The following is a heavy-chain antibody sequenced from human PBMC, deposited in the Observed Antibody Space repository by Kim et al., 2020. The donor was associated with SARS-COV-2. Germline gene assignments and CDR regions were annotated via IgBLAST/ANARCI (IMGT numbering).Heavy chain of an antibody. J-gene: IGHJ3*02. CDR1: GGSVSSGSYY. CDR3: ARTYRGGYYWDAFYI. CDR2: IYYSGST. Sequence: SETLSLTCTVSGGSVSSGSYYWSWIRQPPGKGLEWIGYIYYSGSTNYNPSLKSRVTISVDTSKNQFSLKLSSVTAADTAVYYCARTYRGGYYWDAFYIWG. D-gene: IGHD3-22*01. V-gene: IGHV4-61*01.